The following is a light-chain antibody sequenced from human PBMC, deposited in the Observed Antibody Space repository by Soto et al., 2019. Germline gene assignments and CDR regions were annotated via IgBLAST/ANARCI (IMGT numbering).Light chain of an antibody. J-gene: IGKJ1*01. Sequence: EIVMTQSPATLSVYPGERATLSCRASQSVSSSYLAWYQQKPGQAPRLLIYGASSRATGIPDRFSGSGSGTDFTLTISRLEPEDFAVYYCQQYGSSPRTFGQGTKVDI. CDR2: GAS. CDR1: QSVSSSY. V-gene: IGKV3-20*01. CDR3: QQYGSSPRT.